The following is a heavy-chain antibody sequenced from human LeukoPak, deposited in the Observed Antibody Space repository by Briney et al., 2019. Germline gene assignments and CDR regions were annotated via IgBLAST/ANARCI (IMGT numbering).Heavy chain of an antibody. CDR1: GFTFSSYT. Sequence: PGGSLRLSCAASGFTFSSYTMNWVRQAPGKGLEWVSAISGSGGSTYYADSVKGRFTISRDNSKNTLYLQMNSLRAEDTAIYYCAKGVGYCNGGSCQQFDYWGQGTLVTVSS. D-gene: IGHD2-15*01. CDR3: AKGVGYCNGGSCQQFDY. V-gene: IGHV3-23*01. J-gene: IGHJ4*02. CDR2: ISGSGGST.